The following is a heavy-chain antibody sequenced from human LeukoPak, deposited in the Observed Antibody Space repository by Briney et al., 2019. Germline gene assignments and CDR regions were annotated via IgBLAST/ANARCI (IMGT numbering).Heavy chain of an antibody. CDR3: ARELAARDIVATILIDY. D-gene: IGHD5-12*01. V-gene: IGHV4-34*01. J-gene: IGHJ4*02. CDR1: GGSFSGYY. Sequence: SETLSLTCAVYGGSFSGYYWSWIRQPPGKGLEWIGEINHSGSTNYNPSLKSRVTISVDTSKNQFSLQLNSVTPEDTAVYYCARELAARDIVATILIDYWGQGTLVTVSS. CDR2: INHSGST.